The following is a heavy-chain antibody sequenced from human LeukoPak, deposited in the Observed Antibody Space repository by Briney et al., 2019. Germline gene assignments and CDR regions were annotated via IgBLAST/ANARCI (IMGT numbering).Heavy chain of an antibody. J-gene: IGHJ4*02. CDR1: GFTFSSYS. Sequence: GGSLRLSCAASGFTFSSYSMNWVRQAPGKGLEWVSSISSSSSYIYYADSVKGRFTISRDNAKNSLYPQMNSLRAEDTAVYYCARDRGGYSSSWGPGTFDYWGQGTLVTVSS. CDR2: ISSSSSYI. CDR3: ARDRGGYSSSWGPGTFDY. V-gene: IGHV3-21*01. D-gene: IGHD6-13*01.